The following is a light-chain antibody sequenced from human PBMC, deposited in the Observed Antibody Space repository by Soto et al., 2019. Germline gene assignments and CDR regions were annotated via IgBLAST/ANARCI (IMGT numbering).Light chain of an antibody. CDR1: QSLGNW. CDR3: QQYNSFPAT. CDR2: DAS. V-gene: IGKV1-5*01. J-gene: IGKJ1*01. Sequence: DLQITQSPSTVSASVGDRVTITCRASQSLGNWLAWYQQKPGKAPELLIHDASSLENGVSSRFSGSGSGTEFTLTISSLQPDDFATYICQQYNSFPATFGQGTRVEFK.